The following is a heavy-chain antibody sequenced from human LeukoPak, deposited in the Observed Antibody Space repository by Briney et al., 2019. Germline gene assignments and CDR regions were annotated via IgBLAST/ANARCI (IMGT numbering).Heavy chain of an antibody. CDR2: ISYDGSNK. V-gene: IGHV3-30*18. CDR3: AKDSEYGSGSYYLFDY. CDR1: GFTFSSYG. J-gene: IGHJ4*02. Sequence: GRSLRLSCAASGFTFSSYGMHWVRQAPGKGLEWVAVISYDGSNKYYADSVKGRSTISRDNPKNTLYLQMNSLRAEDTAVYYCAKDSEYGSGSYYLFDYWGQGTLVTVSS. D-gene: IGHD3-10*01.